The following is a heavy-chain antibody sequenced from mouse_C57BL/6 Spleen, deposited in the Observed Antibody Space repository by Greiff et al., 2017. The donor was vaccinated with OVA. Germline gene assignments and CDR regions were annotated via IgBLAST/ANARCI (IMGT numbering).Heavy chain of an antibody. J-gene: IGHJ2*01. D-gene: IGHD2-1*01. CDR1: GYTFTDYN. CDR3: ARRGARYGNYDY. Sequence: VQLKQSGPELVKPGASVKIPCKASGYTFTDYNMDWVKQSHGKSLEWIGDINPNNGGTIYNQKFKGKATLTVDKSSSTAYMELRSLTSEDAAVYYCARRGARYGNYDYWGQGTTLTVSS. V-gene: IGHV1-18*01. CDR2: INPNNGGT.